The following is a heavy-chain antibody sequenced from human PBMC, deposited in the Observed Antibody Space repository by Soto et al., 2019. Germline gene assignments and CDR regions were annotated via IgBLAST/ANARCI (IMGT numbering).Heavy chain of an antibody. CDR2: ISTSSTAT. Sequence: GGSLRLSCAASGFTFSHYSLHWVRQAPGKGLEWISYISTSSTATYYADSVKGRFTVSRDNGNKLLFLQMNSLTNEDTAVYYCARESLQFYDSDGLHASWGPGT. V-gene: IGHV3-48*02. CDR1: GFTFSHYS. J-gene: IGHJ4*02. D-gene: IGHD3-22*01. CDR3: ARESLQFYDSDGLHAS.